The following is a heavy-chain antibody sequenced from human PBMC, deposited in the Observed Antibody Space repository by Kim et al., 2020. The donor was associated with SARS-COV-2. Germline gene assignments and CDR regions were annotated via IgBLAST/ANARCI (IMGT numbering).Heavy chain of an antibody. V-gene: IGHV3-30*18. CDR1: GFAFSSYG. CDR2: ISYDGSNK. CDR3: AKDRFVYSSSSGIDY. J-gene: IGHJ4*01. Sequence: GGSLRLSCAASGFAFSSYGMHWVRQAPGKGLEWVAVISYDGSNKYYADSVKGRFTISRDNSKNTLYLQMNSLRAEDTAVYYCAKDRFVYSSSSGIDYWG. D-gene: IGHD6-6*01.